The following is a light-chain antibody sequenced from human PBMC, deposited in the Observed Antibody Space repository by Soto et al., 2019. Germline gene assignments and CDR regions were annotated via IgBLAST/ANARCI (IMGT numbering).Light chain of an antibody. CDR1: NIGSKS. CDR3: QVWDSSSDDRGI. CDR2: YDS. Sequence: SYELTQPTSVSVALGKTARITCGGNNIGSKSVHWYQQKPGQAPVVVIYYDSDRPSGIPERFSGSNSGNTATLTISRVEAGDEADYYCQVWDSSSDDRGIFGGGTKVTVL. V-gene: IGLV3-21*04. J-gene: IGLJ2*01.